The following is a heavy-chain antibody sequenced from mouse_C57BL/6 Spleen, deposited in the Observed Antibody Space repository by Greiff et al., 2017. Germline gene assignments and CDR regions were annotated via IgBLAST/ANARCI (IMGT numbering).Heavy chain of an antibody. Sequence: EVKLVESGGGLVKPGGSLKLSCAASGFTFSSYAMSWVRQTPEKRLEWVATISDGGSYTYYPDNVKGRFTISRDKAKNNLYLQMSHLKSEDTAMYYCARESGSGTDYWGQGTTLTVSS. CDR1: GFTFSSYA. D-gene: IGHD3-2*02. CDR2: ISDGGSYT. CDR3: ARESGSGTDY. V-gene: IGHV5-4*01. J-gene: IGHJ2*01.